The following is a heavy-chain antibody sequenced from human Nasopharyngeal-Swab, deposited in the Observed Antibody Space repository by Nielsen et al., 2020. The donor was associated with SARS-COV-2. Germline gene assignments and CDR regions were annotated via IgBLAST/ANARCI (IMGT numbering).Heavy chain of an antibody. CDR2: IKQDGSEK. D-gene: IGHD4-17*01. CDR3: ARDNDYGDYALYYYYYGMDV. V-gene: IGHV3-7*03. J-gene: IGHJ6*02. CDR1: GCTFSSYW. Sequence: GGSLRLSCAASGCTFSSYWMSWVRQAPGKGLEWVANIKQDGSEKYYVDSVKGRFTISRDNAKNSLYLQMNSLRAEDTAVYYCARDNDYGDYALYYYYYGMDVWGQGTTVTVSS.